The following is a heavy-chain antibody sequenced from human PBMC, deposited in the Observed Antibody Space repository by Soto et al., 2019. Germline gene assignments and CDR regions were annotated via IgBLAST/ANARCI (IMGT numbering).Heavy chain of an antibody. V-gene: IGHV3-11*01. Sequence: GGSLRLSCAASGLTFRDYYMCWVRQAPGKGLEWVSYISTHGSTIYYADSVKGRFTISRDDAKNSLYLQMDSLRADDTAVYYCATRLRKTSFDSDDYWGQGTLVTVSS. CDR3: ATRLRKTSFDSDDY. CDR2: ISTHGSTI. D-gene: IGHD3-22*01. CDR1: GLTFRDYY. J-gene: IGHJ4*02.